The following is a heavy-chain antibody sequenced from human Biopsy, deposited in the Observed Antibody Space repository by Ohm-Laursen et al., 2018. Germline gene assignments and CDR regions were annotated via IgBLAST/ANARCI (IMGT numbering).Heavy chain of an antibody. CDR3: AKTFHCSSFLYDY. Sequence: GSLRLSCTATVFSFSSYGMSWVRQAPGKGLEWVSDLSGSSGTTYYADSVTGRFTIPRDNSKNTLYLQVNSLTAEATAVYYCAKTFHCSSFLYDYWGQGTLVTVSS. D-gene: IGHD2-2*01. J-gene: IGHJ4*02. CDR2: LSGSSGTT. V-gene: IGHV3-23*01. CDR1: VFSFSSYG.